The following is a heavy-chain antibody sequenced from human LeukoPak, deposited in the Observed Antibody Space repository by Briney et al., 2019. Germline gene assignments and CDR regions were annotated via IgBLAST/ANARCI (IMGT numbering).Heavy chain of an antibody. Sequence: SVKASCKASGYTFTGYYMHWVRQAPGQGLEWMGWINPNSGGTNYAQKFQGRVTMTRDTSISTAYMELSRLRSDDTAVYYCARDGAARPEYDYWGQGTLVTVSS. V-gene: IGHV1-2*02. CDR3: ARDGAARPEYDY. CDR1: GYTFTGYY. J-gene: IGHJ4*02. CDR2: INPNSGGT. D-gene: IGHD6-6*01.